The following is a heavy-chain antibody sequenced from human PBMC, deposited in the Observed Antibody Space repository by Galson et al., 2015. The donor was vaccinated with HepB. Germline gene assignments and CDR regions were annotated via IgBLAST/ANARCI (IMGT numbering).Heavy chain of an antibody. CDR1: GFTFDDYA. Sequence: SLRLSCAASGFTFDDYAMHWVRQPPGKGLEWVSGVGWNSDSIAYADSVKGRFTISRDNAKNSLYLQMNSLRAEDTALYYCAKDINVVPTSGGYFDLWGRGTLVAVSS. V-gene: IGHV3-9*01. CDR3: AKDINVVPTSGGYFDL. J-gene: IGHJ2*01. D-gene: IGHD5-12*01. CDR2: VGWNSDSI.